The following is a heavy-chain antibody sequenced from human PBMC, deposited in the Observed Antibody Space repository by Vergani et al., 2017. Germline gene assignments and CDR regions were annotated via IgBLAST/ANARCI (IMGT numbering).Heavy chain of an antibody. D-gene: IGHD5-24*01. CDR3: AREAKDGSTIRDY. J-gene: IGHJ4*02. CDR1: GGSISSGSYY. Sequence: QVQLQESGPGLVKPSQTLSLTCTVSGGSISSGSYYWSWIRQPAGNGLEWIGRIYTSGSTNYNPSLKSRVTISVDTSKNQFSLKLSSVTAADTAVYYCAREAKDGSTIRDYWGQGTLVTVSS. CDR2: IYTSGST. V-gene: IGHV4-61*02.